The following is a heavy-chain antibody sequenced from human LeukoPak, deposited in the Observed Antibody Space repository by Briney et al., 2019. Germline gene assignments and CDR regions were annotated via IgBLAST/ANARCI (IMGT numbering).Heavy chain of an antibody. Sequence: QLWGSLRLSCAASGFTFSSYAMSWVRQAPGKGLEWVSAISGSGGSTYYADSVKGRFTISRDNSKNTLYLQMNSLRAEDTAVYYCAKRQKYYYYMDVWGKGTTVTVSS. J-gene: IGHJ6*03. CDR1: GFTFSSYA. CDR3: AKRQKYYYYMDV. V-gene: IGHV3-23*01. CDR2: ISGSGGST.